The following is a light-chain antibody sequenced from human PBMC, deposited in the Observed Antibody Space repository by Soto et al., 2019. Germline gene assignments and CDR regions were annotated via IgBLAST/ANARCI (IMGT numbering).Light chain of an antibody. V-gene: IGLV2-14*01. CDR1: ISDVGSYNY. CDR2: GVT. Sequence: QSALTQPASVSGSPGQSITISCTGTISDVGSYNYVSWYQQHPGKAPQLMIYGVTNRPSGVSSRFSGSKSGNTASLTISGLQADDEADYYYSSFASSSTLVFGGGTKLTVL. CDR3: SSFASSSTLV. J-gene: IGLJ3*02.